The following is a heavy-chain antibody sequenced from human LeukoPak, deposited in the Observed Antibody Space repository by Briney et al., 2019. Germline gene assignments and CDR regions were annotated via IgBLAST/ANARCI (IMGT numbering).Heavy chain of an antibody. Sequence: SETLSLTCAVYGGSFSGDFWSWLRQSPGKGLEWIGEINHGGSTTYNPSLQSRVTMSVDTSKNQFSLKLSSVTAADTAVYYCARVSSSWYQDWYFDLWGRGTLVTVSS. CDR3: ARVSSSWYQDWYFDL. CDR2: INHGGST. D-gene: IGHD6-13*01. V-gene: IGHV4-34*01. CDR1: GGSFSGDF. J-gene: IGHJ2*01.